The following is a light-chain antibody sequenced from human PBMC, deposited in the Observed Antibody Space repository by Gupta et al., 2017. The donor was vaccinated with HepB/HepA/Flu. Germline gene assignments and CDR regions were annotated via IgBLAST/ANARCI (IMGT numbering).Light chain of an antibody. CDR2: GIS. CDR3: QQYNDWPRT. Sequence: EVVVTQSPATLYVSPGETATLACRTSQSVLSNLAWYQQKPGQAPRLLIYGISTRATGIPARFSGSGSGTEFTLTISSLQSEDFAVYHCQQYNDWPRTFGQGTKVEIK. CDR1: QSVLSN. V-gene: IGKV3-15*01. J-gene: IGKJ1*01.